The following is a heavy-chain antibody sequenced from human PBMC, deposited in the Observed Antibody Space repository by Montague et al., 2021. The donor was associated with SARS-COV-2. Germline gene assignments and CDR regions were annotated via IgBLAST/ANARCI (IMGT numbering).Heavy chain of an antibody. CDR2: TTSDGSTT. CDR1: GFTFSSYW. V-gene: IGHV3-74*01. Sequence: SLRLSCAASGFTFSSYWMHWVRQAPGKGLVWVSRTTSDGSTTNYADSVKGRFTISRDNAKNTVYLQMNSLRVEDTAVYFCRAWYYASECYLDYFDHWGRGTLVTVSS. D-gene: IGHD3-10*01. CDR3: RAWYYASECYLDYFDH. J-gene: IGHJ4*02.